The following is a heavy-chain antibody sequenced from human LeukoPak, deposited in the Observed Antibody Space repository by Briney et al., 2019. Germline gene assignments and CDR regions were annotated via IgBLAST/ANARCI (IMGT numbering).Heavy chain of an antibody. CDR2: INPNSGGT. J-gene: IGHJ3*02. Sequence: ASVKLSCKASGYTFTGYYMHWVRQAPGQGLEWMGWINPNSGGTNYAQKFQGRVTMTRDTSISTAYMELSRLRSDDTAVYYCARVHDGIDSSSWDDDAFDIWGQGTMVTVSS. CDR3: ARVHDGIDSSSWDDDAFDI. CDR1: GYTFTGYY. V-gene: IGHV1-2*02. D-gene: IGHD6-13*01.